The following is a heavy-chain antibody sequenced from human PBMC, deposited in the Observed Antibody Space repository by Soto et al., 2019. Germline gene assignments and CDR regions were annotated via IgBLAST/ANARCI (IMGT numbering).Heavy chain of an antibody. CDR2: MNPNSGNT. CDR1: GYTFTSYD. D-gene: IGHD3-10*01. CDR3: ARLLVRGAMAHSYYYGMDV. Sequence: ASVKVSCKASGYTFTSYDINWVRQATGQGLEWMGWMNPNSGNTGYAQKFQGRVTMTRNTSISTAYMELSSLRSEDTAVYYCARLLVRGAMAHSYYYGMDVWRQGTTVTVSS. J-gene: IGHJ6*02. V-gene: IGHV1-8*01.